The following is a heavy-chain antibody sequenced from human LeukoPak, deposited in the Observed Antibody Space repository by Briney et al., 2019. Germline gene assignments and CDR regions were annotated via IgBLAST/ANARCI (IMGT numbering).Heavy chain of an antibody. CDR2: ISAYNGNK. Sequence: ASVKVSCKASGYTFTTYGISWVRQGPGQGLEWMGWISAYNGNKNSAKKFQGRLTLTTDTSTDTAYMGLRSLRSDDTAVYYCARDLKDIVLMVFSNHYSYYMDVWGEGTTVTVSS. D-gene: IGHD2-8*01. J-gene: IGHJ6*03. CDR3: ARDLKDIVLMVFSNHYSYYMDV. CDR1: GYTFTTYG. V-gene: IGHV1-18*01.